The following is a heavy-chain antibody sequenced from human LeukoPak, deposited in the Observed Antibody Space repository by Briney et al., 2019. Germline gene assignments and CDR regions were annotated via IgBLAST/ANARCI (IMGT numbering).Heavy chain of an antibody. D-gene: IGHD3-22*01. J-gene: IGHJ2*01. CDR2: ISGSGAIT. Sequence: GRSLRLSCAASGFTFSSYAMTWVRKAPGKGLGWVSGISGSGAITYYAESMNGRVTISRDNSRKTLYLQIHSLRAEDTAIYYCAKDVFPVYKSSGFSAFPERWGRGTSVTVSS. CDR1: GFTFSSYA. V-gene: IGHV3-23*01. CDR3: AKDVFPVYKSSGFSAFPER.